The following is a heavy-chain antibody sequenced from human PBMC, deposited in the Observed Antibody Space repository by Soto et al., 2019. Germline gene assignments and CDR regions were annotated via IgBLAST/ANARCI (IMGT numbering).Heavy chain of an antibody. CDR3: ARHRLLTPPVY. CDR2: IYYSGTT. D-gene: IGHD1-26*01. V-gene: IGHV4-39*01. Sequence: QLQLQESGPGLVKPSETLSLTCTVSGGSISSNNYYWGWIRQPPRKGLEWIGSIYYSGTTYYNPYLKNRLTIAVDSAKNQFALKLSAGTAADTAVYYCARHRLLTPPVYWGQGTLVTVSS. J-gene: IGHJ4*02. CDR1: GGSISSNNYY.